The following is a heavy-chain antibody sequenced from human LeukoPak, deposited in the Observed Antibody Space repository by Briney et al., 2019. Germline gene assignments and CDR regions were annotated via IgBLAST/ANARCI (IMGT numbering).Heavy chain of an antibody. D-gene: IGHD3-10*01. CDR1: GGSISSSNYY. J-gene: IGHJ4*02. CDR2: IYYNGAT. V-gene: IGHV4-39*07. CDR3: ARVRSHSGSGSYFKTHFDY. Sequence: SETLSLTCTVSGGSISSSNYYWGWIRQPPGKGLEWIGTIYYNGATQYSPSLKSRVTISIDTSKNQFSLKLSSVTAADTAVYYCARVRSHSGSGSYFKTHFDYWGQGTLVTVSS.